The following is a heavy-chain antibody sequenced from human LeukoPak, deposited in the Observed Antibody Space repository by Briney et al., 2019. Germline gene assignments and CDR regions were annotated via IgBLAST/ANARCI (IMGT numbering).Heavy chain of an antibody. V-gene: IGHV3-7*01. CDR1: GFTFSSYW. J-gene: IGHJ4*02. CDR3: ARAVAGLPPVY. Sequence: SGGSLRLSCAASGFTFSSYWMSWVRQAPGKGLEWVANIKQDGSEKYYVDSVKARFTIYRHNAKNSLYLQMNSLRAEDTAVYYCARAVAGLPPVYWGQGTLVTVSS. CDR2: IKQDGSEK. D-gene: IGHD6-19*01.